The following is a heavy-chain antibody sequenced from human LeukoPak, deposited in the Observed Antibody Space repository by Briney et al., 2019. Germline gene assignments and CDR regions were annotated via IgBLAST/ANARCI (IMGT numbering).Heavy chain of an antibody. V-gene: IGHV5-51*01. D-gene: IGHD5-24*01. CDR2: IYAGDTET. Sequence: GESLKIFCKGSGYSSTTYWIGWVRQMPGKGVEWMGIIYAGDTETRYSPSFQGQVTISADKSISTAYLQWSSLKASDTAMYYCARRNVYNYYFDYWGQGTLVTVSS. CDR1: GYSSTTYW. J-gene: IGHJ4*02. CDR3: ARRNVYNYYFDY.